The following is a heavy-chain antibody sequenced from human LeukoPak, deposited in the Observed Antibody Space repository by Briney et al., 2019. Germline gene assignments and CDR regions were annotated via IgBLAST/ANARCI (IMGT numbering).Heavy chain of an antibody. CDR2: IIPILGIA. J-gene: IGHJ4*02. V-gene: IGHV1-69*04. Sequence: SVKVSCKASGGTFSSYAISWVRQAPGQGLEWMGRIIPILGIANYAQKFQGRVTITADKSTSTAYMELSSLRSEDTAVYYCARVRRYSSGWYYFDYWGQGTLVTVSS. CDR3: ARVRRYSSGWYYFDY. CDR1: GGTFSSYA. D-gene: IGHD6-19*01.